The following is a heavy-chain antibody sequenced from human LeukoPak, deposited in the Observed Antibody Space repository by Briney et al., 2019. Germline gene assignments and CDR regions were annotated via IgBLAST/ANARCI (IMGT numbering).Heavy chain of an antibody. V-gene: IGHV1-8*01. J-gene: IGHJ4*02. CDR3: VLSAAGYYFAY. Sequence: GASVKVSCKASGYTFTTYDINWVRQVPGQGLEWMGWTNPHSGQTGYVLKFQGRVTMTRDTSIGTAYMGLSSLTSEDTAVYYCVLSAAGYYFAYWGQGTLVTVSS. CDR2: TNPHSGQT. CDR1: GYTFTTYD. D-gene: IGHD6-13*01.